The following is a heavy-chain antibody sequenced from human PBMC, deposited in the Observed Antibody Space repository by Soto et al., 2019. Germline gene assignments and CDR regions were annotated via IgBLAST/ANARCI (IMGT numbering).Heavy chain of an antibody. CDR1: GYTFTAYY. J-gene: IGHJ4*02. D-gene: IGHD1-26*01. CDR3: ARDGRRSGDY. Sequence: QVQLVQSGAEVKKPGASVKVSCKASGYTFTAYYIHWVRQAPGQGLEWVGWINPNTGDTNYAQRFQGRVSLTRDTSINTAYMELSRLRSDDTAVYYCARDGRRSGDYWGQGALVTVSS. V-gene: IGHV1-2*02. CDR2: INPNTGDT.